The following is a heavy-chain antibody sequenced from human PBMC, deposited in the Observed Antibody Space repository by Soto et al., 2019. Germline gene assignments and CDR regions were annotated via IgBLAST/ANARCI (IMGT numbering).Heavy chain of an antibody. V-gene: IGHV3-30*18. D-gene: IGHD2-2*01. Sequence: QVRLVESGGGVAQPGRSVRLSCAASGFTFNRYAMDWVRQAPGKGLEWVAVVSFDGNNKYYADSVRGRFTISRDNSKNTVYLQIGSLRLEDTAVYYCAKDPSDSSPYFEHWGQGTLVTVSS. J-gene: IGHJ4*02. CDR3: AKDPSDSSPYFEH. CDR1: GFTFNRYA. CDR2: VSFDGNNK.